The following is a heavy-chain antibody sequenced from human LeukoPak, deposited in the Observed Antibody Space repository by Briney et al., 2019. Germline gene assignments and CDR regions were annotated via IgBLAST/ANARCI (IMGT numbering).Heavy chain of an antibody. J-gene: IGHJ5*02. D-gene: IGHD2-2*01. Sequence: PGGSLRLSCAASGFTFSSYSMNWVRQAPGKGLEWVSSISSSSSYIYYADSVKGRFTISRDNAKNSLYLQMNSLRAEDTAVYYCARDFVSTSSGWFDPWGQGTLVTVSS. CDR1: GFTFSSYS. CDR2: ISSSSSYI. V-gene: IGHV3-21*01. CDR3: ARDFVSTSSGWFDP.